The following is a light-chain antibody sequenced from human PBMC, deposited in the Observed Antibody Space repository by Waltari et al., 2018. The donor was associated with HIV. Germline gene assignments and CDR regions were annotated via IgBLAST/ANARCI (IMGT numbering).Light chain of an antibody. CDR3: CSYTSSGPRYVL. Sequence: QSALTQPASVYGSLGQSIPISCTGTNGDVGGYTFVSWSQQHPGKAPKLIIYNVNSRPSGVSIRFSGARSANTASLTISGLQAEDEADYFCCSYTSSGPRYVLFGGGTRLTVL. V-gene: IGLV2-14*03. CDR1: NGDVGGYTF. CDR2: NVN. J-gene: IGLJ2*01.